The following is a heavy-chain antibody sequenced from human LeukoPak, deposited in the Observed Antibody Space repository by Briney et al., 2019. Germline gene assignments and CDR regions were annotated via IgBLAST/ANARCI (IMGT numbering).Heavy chain of an antibody. V-gene: IGHV3-48*01. D-gene: IGHD3-9*01. CDR3: VRDQDWAFDY. J-gene: IGHJ4*02. Sequence: GGSLRLSCAASGFTFSSYTMNWIRQAPGKGLEWISFINTKSKTIYYADSVKCRFTISRDNARNLLHLQMNSLRAEDTALYFCVRDQDWAFDYWGQGTLVTVSS. CDR2: INTKSKTI. CDR1: GFTFSSYT.